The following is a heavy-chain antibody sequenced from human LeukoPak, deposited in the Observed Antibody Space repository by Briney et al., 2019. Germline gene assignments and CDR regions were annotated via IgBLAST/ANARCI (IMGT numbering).Heavy chain of an antibody. Sequence: PSETLSLTCTVSGGSISSHYWSWIWQPPGKGQEGMGYVYYSGSGNYNPSLTRRVSISVGTSKNRFALKVSSVTAADTAVYYCARVVRGITGTTSVAFDIWGQGTMVTVSS. V-gene: IGHV4-59*11. J-gene: IGHJ3*02. CDR3: ARVVRGITGTTSVAFDI. D-gene: IGHD1-20*01. CDR1: GGSISSHY. CDR2: VYYSGSG.